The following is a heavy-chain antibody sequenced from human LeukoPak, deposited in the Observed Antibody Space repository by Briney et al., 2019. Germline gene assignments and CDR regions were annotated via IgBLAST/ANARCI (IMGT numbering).Heavy chain of an antibody. CDR3: ARLGNSGYDRESYYFDY. J-gene: IGHJ4*02. CDR1: GGSISSSSYY. Sequence: SETLSLTCTVSGGSISSSSYYWGWIRQPPGKGLEWIGSIYYSGSTYYNPSLKSRVTISVDTSKNQFSLKLSSVTAADTAVYYCARLGNSGYDRESYYFDYWGQGTLVTVSS. CDR2: IYYSGST. D-gene: IGHD5-12*01. V-gene: IGHV4-39*01.